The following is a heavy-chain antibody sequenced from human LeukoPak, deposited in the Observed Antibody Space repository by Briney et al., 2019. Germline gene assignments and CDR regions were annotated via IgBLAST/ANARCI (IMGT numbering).Heavy chain of an antibody. V-gene: IGHV4-59*01. CDR3: ARAQTYGDSRLLLDY. Sequence: PSETLSLTCTVSGGSITNYYWSWIRQPPGKGLEWIGYIHYSGSTKYKSSLKSRVTISVDTSKNQFSLKLNSVTAADTAVYYCARAQTYGDSRLLLDYWGQGTLVTVSS. CDR2: IHYSGST. J-gene: IGHJ4*02. D-gene: IGHD4-17*01. CDR1: GGSITNYY.